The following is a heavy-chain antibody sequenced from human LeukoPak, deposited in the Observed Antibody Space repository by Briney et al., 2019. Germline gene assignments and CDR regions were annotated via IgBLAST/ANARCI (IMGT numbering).Heavy chain of an antibody. CDR1: GYTFTDYY. CDR2: VDPEDGET. CDR3: ATGVVPAARGY. D-gene: IGHD2-2*01. J-gene: IGHJ4*02. V-gene: IGHV1-69-2*01. Sequence: ASVKVSCKASGYTFTDYYMHWVQQAPGKGLEWMGRVDPEDGETIYAEKFQGRVTITADTSTDTAYMELSSLRSEDTAVYYCATGVVPAARGYWGQGTLVTVSS.